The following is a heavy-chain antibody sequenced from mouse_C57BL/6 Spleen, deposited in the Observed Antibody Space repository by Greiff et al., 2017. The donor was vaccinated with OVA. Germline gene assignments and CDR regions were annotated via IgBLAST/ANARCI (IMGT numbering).Heavy chain of an antibody. CDR1: GYTFTSYW. CDR2: IHPNSGST. J-gene: IGHJ1*03. D-gene: IGHD1-1*01. CDR3: ARNDYGSSYGYFDV. Sequence: QVQLQQPGAELVKPGASVKLSCKASGYTFTSYWMHWVKQRPGQGLEWIGMIHPNSGSTNYNEKFKSKATLTVDKSSSTAYMQLSSLTSEDSAVHYCARNDYGSSYGYFDVWGTGTTVTVSS. V-gene: IGHV1-64*01.